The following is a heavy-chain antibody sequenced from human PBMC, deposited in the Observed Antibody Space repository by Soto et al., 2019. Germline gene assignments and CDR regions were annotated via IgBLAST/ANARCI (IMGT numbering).Heavy chain of an antibody. J-gene: IGHJ4*02. CDR3: ARGGIVATVYYFDY. Sequence: GGSLRLSCAASGFTFSSYGMHWVRQAPGKGLEWVAVIWYDGSNKYYADSVKGRFTISRDNSKNTLYLQMNSLRAEDTAVYYCARGGIVATVYYFDYWGQGTLVTVSS. CDR2: IWYDGSNK. V-gene: IGHV3-33*01. D-gene: IGHD5-12*01. CDR1: GFTFSSYG.